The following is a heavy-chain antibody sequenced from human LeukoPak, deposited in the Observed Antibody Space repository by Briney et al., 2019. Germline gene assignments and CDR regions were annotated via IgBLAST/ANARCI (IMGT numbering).Heavy chain of an antibody. CDR2: INPSGGSA. CDR3: ARAPRDYYDSSGHFDY. CDR1: GYTFTSYY. Sequence: ASVKVSCKASGYTFTSYYMHWVRQAPGQGLEWMRIINPSGGSASYAQKFQGRVTMTRDTSTSTVYMELSSLRSEDTAVYYCARAPRDYYDSSGHFDYWGQGTLVTVSS. J-gene: IGHJ4*02. D-gene: IGHD3-22*01. V-gene: IGHV1-46*01.